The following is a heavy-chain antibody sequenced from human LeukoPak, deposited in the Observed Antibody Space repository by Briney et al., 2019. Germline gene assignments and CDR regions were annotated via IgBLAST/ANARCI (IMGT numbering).Heavy chain of an antibody. D-gene: IGHD3-16*01. J-gene: IGHJ6*04. CDR2: ISWDGGST. CDR1: GFTFDDYA. CDR3: AEDRDTFNSYYYGMDV. Sequence: PGGSLRLSCAASGFTFDDYAMHWVRQAPGKGLEWVSLISWDGGSTYYADSVKGRFTISRDNSKNSLYLQMNSLRAEDTALYYCAEDRDTFNSYYYGMDVWGKGTTVTVSS. V-gene: IGHV3-43D*04.